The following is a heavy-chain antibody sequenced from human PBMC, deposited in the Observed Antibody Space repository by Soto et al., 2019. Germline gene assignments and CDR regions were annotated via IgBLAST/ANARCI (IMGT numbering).Heavy chain of an antibody. V-gene: IGHV4-34*01. CDR3: ARELGNCSSTSCYGMDV. CDR1: GGSFSGYY. CDR2: INHSGST. J-gene: IGHJ6*02. Sequence: SETLSLTCAVYGGSFSGYYWSWIRQPPGKGLEWIGEINHSGSTNYNPSLKSRVTISVDTSKNQFSLKLRSVTAADTAVYYCARELGNCSSTSCYGMDVWGQGTTVTVSS. D-gene: IGHD2-2*01.